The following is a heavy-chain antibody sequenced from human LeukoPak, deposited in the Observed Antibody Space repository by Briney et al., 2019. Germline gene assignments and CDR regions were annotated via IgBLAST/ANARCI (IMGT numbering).Heavy chain of an antibody. Sequence: QSGGSLRLSCAASGFSLSNYGMHWVRQAPGKGLEWVAALLCDGNTKHYADSVKGRFTISRDISKNTFYLQMNSLTAEDTAVYYCARDHRPEIQYYYMDVWGKGTTVAVSS. CDR1: GFSLSNYG. J-gene: IGHJ6*03. D-gene: IGHD1-14*01. V-gene: IGHV3-33*01. CDR2: LLCDGNTK. CDR3: ARDHRPEIQYYYMDV.